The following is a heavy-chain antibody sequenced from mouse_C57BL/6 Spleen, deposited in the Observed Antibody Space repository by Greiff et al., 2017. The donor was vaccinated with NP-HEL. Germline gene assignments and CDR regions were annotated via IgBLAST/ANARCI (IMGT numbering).Heavy chain of an antibody. V-gene: IGHV1-53*01. CDR1: GYTFTSYW. D-gene: IGHD2-10*02. Sequence: QVQLQQPGTELVKPGASVKLSCTASGYTFTSYWMHWVKQRPGPGLEWLGNINPSNGGTNYNEKFKSKATLTVDKSSRTADMQLSSLTSEDSAVYYCARTDPHPSKSYAMDDWGQGTSVTVSS. J-gene: IGHJ4*01. CDR2: INPSNGGT. CDR3: ARTDPHPSKSYAMDD.